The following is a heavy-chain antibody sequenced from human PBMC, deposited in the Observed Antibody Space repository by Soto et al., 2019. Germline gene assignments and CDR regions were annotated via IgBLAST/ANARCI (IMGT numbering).Heavy chain of an antibody. CDR1: GYTFTSYH. V-gene: IGHV1-18*01. CDR3: ARDTPPTDY. Sequence: QVQLVQSGAEVKKPGASVKVSCKTSGYTFTSYHISWVRQAPGQGLEWMGWISAYNNNTNYAQQSQGRVTMTTDTLTSTADMELRILRSDDTDVYYCARDTPPTDYWGQGTLVTVSS. CDR2: ISAYNNNT. J-gene: IGHJ4*02.